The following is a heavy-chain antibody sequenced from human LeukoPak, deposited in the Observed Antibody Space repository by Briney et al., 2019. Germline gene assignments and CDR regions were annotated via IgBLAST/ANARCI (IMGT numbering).Heavy chain of an antibody. CDR1: GCSISSYY. V-gene: IGHV4-59*08. J-gene: IGHJ4*02. D-gene: IGHD3-9*01. Sequence: SVTLSLTCTVSGCSISSYYWSWMRQPPGEGLKWIGYMYYSGSTNYNPPRKSRVTISVDTSKTQFSLKLSSVTAADTAVYYCARGGIRYYDILTGYLAFFDYWGQGTLVTVSS. CDR2: MYYSGST. CDR3: ARGGIRYYDILTGYLAFFDY.